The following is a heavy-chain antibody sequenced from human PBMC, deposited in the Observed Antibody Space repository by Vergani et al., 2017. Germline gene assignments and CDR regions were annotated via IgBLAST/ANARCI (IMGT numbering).Heavy chain of an antibody. V-gene: IGHV3-33*01. Sequence: QVQLVESGGGVVQPGRSLRLSCVMSGFTVTNYAIFWVRQAPGKGLEWVSVIWHDGGNKHFADSVAGRFAISRDDSKKTVYLEMTNLRAEDTALDYCVRDRYEGTSPYNGRLLGHWGQGTRVTVSS. CDR2: IWHDGGNK. CDR3: VRDRYEGTSPYNGRLLGH. J-gene: IGHJ4*02. CDR1: GFTVTNYA. D-gene: IGHD1-1*01.